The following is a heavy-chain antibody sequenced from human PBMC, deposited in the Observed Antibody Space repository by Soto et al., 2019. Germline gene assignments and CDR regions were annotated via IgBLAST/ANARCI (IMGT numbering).Heavy chain of an antibody. CDR1: GFAFSYSA. CDR2: ISGDGAKT. D-gene: IGHD2-15*01. CDR3: AKGDGCGGCGCYTGTYWYFDL. V-gene: IGHV3-23*01. J-gene: IGHJ2*01. Sequence: EVQLLESGGGLVQPGGSLRLSCAASGFAFSYSAINWVRQTPGKGLEWVSAISGDGAKTHFADSVKGRFTISRDNSRDTVSLQMSRLRAEDTALYYCAKGDGCGGCGCYTGTYWYFDLWGRGTLVTVSS.